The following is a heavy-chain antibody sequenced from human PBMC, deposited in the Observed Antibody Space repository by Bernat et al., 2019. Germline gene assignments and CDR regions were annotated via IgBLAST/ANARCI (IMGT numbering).Heavy chain of an antibody. J-gene: IGHJ4*02. V-gene: IGHV3-15*01. CDR2: IKSKTDGGTT. D-gene: IGHD3-10*01. CDR3: TTERSRESVPLLWFGDGLFDY. Sequence: EVQLVESGGGLVKPGGSLRLSCAASGFTFSNAWMSWVRQAPGKGLEWVGRIKSKTDGGTTDYAAPVKGRFTISRDDSKNTLYLQMNSLKTEDTAVYYCTTERSRESVPLLWFGDGLFDYWGQGTLVTVSS. CDR1: GFTFSNAW.